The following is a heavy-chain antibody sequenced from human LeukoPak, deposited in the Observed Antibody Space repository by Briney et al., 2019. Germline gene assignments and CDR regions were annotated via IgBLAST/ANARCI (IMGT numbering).Heavy chain of an antibody. V-gene: IGHV1-69*04. CDR2: IIPILGIA. J-gene: IGHJ4*02. CDR1: GGTFSSYT. Sequence: ASVKVSCKASGGTFSSYTISWVRQAPGQGQEWMGRIIPILGIANYAQKFQGRVTITADKSTRTAYMELSSLRSEDTAVYYCARDGGVYDSSGYYLDYWGQGTLVTVSS. CDR3: ARDGGVYDSSGYYLDY. D-gene: IGHD3-22*01.